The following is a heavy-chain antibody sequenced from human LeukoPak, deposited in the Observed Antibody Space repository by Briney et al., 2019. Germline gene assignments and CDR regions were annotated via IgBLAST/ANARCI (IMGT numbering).Heavy chain of an antibody. CDR1: GGSISSYY. CDR3: ARGLGPDFDY. V-gene: IGHV4-59*01. J-gene: IGHJ4*02. CDR2: IYYSGST. Sequence: SETLSLTCTVSGGSISSYYWSWIRQPPGKGLEWIGYIYYSGSTNYNPSLKSRVTISVDTSKNQFSLKLSSVTATGTAVYYCARGLGPDFDYWGQGTLVTVSS.